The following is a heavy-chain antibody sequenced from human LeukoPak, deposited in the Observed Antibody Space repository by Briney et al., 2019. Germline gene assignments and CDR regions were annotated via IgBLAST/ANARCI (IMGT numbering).Heavy chain of an antibody. CDR2: IFSGGNT. CDR3: ARSLVGTTTIFDY. D-gene: IGHD1-26*01. J-gene: IGHJ4*02. V-gene: IGHV3-66*01. CDR1: GFTVSSNY. Sequence: GGSLRLSCAASGFTVSSNYISWVRQAPAKGLEWVSVIFSGGNTYYADSVKGRFTISRDNSKNTLYLQMNSLRAEDTAVYYCARSLVGTTTIFDYWGQGTLVTVSS.